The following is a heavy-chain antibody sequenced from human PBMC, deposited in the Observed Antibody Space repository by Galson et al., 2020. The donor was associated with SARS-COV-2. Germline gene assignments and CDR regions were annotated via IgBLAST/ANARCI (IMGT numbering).Heavy chain of an antibody. CDR3: AAFVGNNPAY. D-gene: IGHD1-26*01. Sequence: SVKVSCKTSGFRFTASAVQWVRQARGQRLEWIGWIVDGSGKTNYAQKFQERVTITRDMSTTTAYMELSSLRSEDTAVYYCAAFVGNNPAYWGQGTLVSVSS. J-gene: IGHJ4*02. CDR1: GFRFTASA. V-gene: IGHV1-58*01. CDR2: IVDGSGKT.